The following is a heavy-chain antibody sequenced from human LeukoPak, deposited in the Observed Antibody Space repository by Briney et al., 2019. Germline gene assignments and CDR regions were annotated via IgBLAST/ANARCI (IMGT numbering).Heavy chain of an antibody. D-gene: IGHD1/OR15-1a*01. CDR2: IYPGDSDT. V-gene: IGHV5-51*01. CDR1: GYSFTSYW. CDR3: ASSESQTKFDY. Sequence: GESLKISCKGSGYSFTSYWIGWVRQMPGKGLEWMGIIYPGDSDTRYSPSFQGHVTISADKSSSTAFLQWSSLKASDTAMYYCASSESQTKFDYWGQGTLVTVSS. J-gene: IGHJ4*02.